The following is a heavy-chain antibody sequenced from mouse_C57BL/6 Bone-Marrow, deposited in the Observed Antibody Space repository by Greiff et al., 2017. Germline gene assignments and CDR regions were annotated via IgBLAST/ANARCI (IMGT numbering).Heavy chain of an antibody. D-gene: IGHD2-4*01. V-gene: IGHV1-69*01. Sequence: QVQLQQPGAELVMPGASVKLSCKASGYTFTSYWMHWVKQRPGQGLEWIGEIDPSDSYTNYNQKFKGKSTLTVDKSSSTAYMQLSSLTSEDSAVYYGARDYDYDDGYYYAMDYWGQGTSVTGSS. CDR1: GYTFTSYW. J-gene: IGHJ4*01. CDR2: IDPSDSYT. CDR3: ARDYDYDDGYYYAMDY.